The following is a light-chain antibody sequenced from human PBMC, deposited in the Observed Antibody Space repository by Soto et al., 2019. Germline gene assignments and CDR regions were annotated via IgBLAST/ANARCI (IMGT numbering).Light chain of an antibody. V-gene: IGLV2-11*01. CDR3: CSYAGSSSFRVL. J-gene: IGLJ2*01. CDR2: DVT. Sequence: QPVLTQPRSVSGSPGQSVTISCTGTNSDVGTYNYVSWYQQHPGKAPKLIIYDVTKRPSGVPDRFSGSKSGNTASLIISGLQAADEAEYYCCCCSYAGSSSFRVLFGGGPQLTVL. CDR1: NSDVGTYNY.